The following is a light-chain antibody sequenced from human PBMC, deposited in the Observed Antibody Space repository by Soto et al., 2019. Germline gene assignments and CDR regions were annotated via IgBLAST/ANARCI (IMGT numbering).Light chain of an antibody. CDR1: QSISRF. Sequence: DIQMTQSPSSLSASVGDRVTITCRASQSISRFLNWYQQKPGKAPKLLIYDASSLQSGVPSRFSGSGSGTDFTLTLSSLQPEDFATYYCQQSYSPPPITFGQGTRLEIK. CDR3: QQSYSPPPIT. J-gene: IGKJ5*01. CDR2: DAS. V-gene: IGKV1-39*01.